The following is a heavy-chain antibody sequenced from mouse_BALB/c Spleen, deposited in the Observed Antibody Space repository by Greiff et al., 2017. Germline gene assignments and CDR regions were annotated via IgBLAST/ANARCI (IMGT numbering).Heavy chain of an antibody. CDR1: GYSITSGYY. D-gene: IGHD1-1*01. CDR2: ISYDGSN. CDR3: ARKRDYYGSSFFDY. J-gene: IGHJ2*01. Sequence: DVKLQESGPGLVKPSQSLSLTCSVTGYSITSGYYWNWIRQFPGNKLEWMGYISYDGSNNYNPSLKNRISITRDTSKNQFFLKLNSVTTEDTATYYCARKRDYYGSSFFDYWGQGTTLTVSS. V-gene: IGHV3-6*02.